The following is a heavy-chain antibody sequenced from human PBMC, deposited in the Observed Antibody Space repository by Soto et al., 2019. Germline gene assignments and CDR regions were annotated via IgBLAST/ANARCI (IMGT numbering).Heavy chain of an antibody. CDR3: ARHTWWHFD. D-gene: IGHD2-8*02. Sequence: EVQLVESGGDLVQPGGSLRLSCAASGFTFKDYLMTWMRQAPGRGPEWVANIKRDGLEKYYAESVRGRFVISRDDAKNSLYRQLNSRRVEDTAVYYCARHTWWHFDWGQGTLVTVSS. CDR1: GFTFKDYL. CDR2: IKRDGLEK. V-gene: IGHV3-7*04. J-gene: IGHJ4*02.